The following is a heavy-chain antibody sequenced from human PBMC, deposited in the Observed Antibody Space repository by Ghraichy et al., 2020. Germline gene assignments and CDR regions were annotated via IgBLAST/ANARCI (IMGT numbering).Heavy chain of an antibody. J-gene: IGHJ3*02. CDR2: IYNSGST. Sequence: SETLSLTCTVSGGSISSGDYYWSWIRQPPGKGLEWIGYIYNSGSTYYNPSLKSRVTISEDTSKNQFSLKLSSVTAADTAVYYCARAPYYYGNAFDIWGQGTMVTVSS. V-gene: IGHV4-30-4*01. CDR1: GGSISSGDYY. D-gene: IGHD3-10*01. CDR3: ARAPYYYGNAFDI.